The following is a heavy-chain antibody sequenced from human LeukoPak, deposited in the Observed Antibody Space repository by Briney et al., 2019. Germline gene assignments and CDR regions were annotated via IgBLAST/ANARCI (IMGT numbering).Heavy chain of an antibody. CDR3: AKDAQRGFDYSNSLEY. V-gene: IGHV3-33*06. J-gene: IGHJ4*02. CDR1: QFTFSHYG. D-gene: IGHD4-11*01. Sequence: GGSLTLSCVASQFTFSHYGMHWVRQAPGKGLAWVAVIWNDGSSQFYADSVKGRFTIFRDNFQNTVYLQMNSLRADDTAVYYCAKDAQRGFDYSNSLEYWGRGTLVTVSS. CDR2: IWNDGSSQ.